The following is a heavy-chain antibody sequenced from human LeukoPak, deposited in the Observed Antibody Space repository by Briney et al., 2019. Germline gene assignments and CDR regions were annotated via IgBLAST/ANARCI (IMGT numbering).Heavy chain of an antibody. CDR3: ARDRRLLWFGELFGYMDV. CDR1: GDSISSYY. J-gene: IGHJ6*03. D-gene: IGHD3-10*01. V-gene: IGHV4-59*01. CDR2: IYYSGRT. Sequence: SETLSLTCTVSGDSISSYYWSWLRQPPGKGLEWIGYIYYSGRTNYNPSLKSRVPISIDTSKNQFSLKLSSVTAADTAVYYCARDRRLLWFGELFGYMDVWGTGTTVTISS.